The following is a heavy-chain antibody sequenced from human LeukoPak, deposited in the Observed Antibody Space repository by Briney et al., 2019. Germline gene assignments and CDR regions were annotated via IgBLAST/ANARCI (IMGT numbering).Heavy chain of an antibody. V-gene: IGHV1-18*01. Sequence: ASVQVSCKASGYSLRNHGISWVRQAPGQGLEWMGWIGAYNGNTNYAQKLQGRVTMTTDTSTSTAYMELRSLRSDDTAVYYCAREDRVYSGYDLMGEALRFDYWGQGTLVTVSA. D-gene: IGHD5-12*01. CDR2: IGAYNGNT. CDR1: GYSLRNHG. CDR3: AREDRVYSGYDLMGEALRFDY. J-gene: IGHJ4*02.